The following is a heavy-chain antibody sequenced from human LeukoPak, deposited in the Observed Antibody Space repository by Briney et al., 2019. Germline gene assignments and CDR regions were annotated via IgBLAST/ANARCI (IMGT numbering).Heavy chain of an antibody. CDR1: GGTFSSYA. CDR3: ASAGYCSSTSCPLGMWFDP. Sequence: SVKVSCEASGGTFSSYAISWVRQAPGQGLEWMGGIIPIFGTANYAQKFQGRVTITADESTSTAYMELSSLRSEDTAVYYCASAGYCSSTSCPLGMWFDPWGQGTLVTVSS. V-gene: IGHV1-69*13. D-gene: IGHD2-2*01. J-gene: IGHJ5*02. CDR2: IIPIFGTA.